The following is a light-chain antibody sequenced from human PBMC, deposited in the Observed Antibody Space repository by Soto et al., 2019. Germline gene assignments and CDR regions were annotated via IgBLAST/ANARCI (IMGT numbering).Light chain of an antibody. Sequence: EIVMTQSPATLSVSPGERATLSCRASQSVSSNLAWYQQKPGQAPRLLIYGASTRATGIPARFSGSGSGTAFTLTISRLQSEDFAVYYCQQYNNWPPWTFGKGTKLEIK. CDR1: QSVSSN. CDR3: QQYNNWPPWT. CDR2: GAS. J-gene: IGKJ1*01. V-gene: IGKV3-15*01.